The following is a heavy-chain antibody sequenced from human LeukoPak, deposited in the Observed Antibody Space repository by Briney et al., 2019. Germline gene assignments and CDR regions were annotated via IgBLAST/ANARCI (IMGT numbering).Heavy chain of an antibody. CDR3: AKEGTWGNWYFDL. J-gene: IGHJ2*01. CDR1: GGSISSSSYY. V-gene: IGHV4-39*07. D-gene: IGHD3-16*01. CDR2: IYYSGST. Sequence: PSETLSLTCTVSGGSISSSSYYWGWIRQPPGKGLEWIGSIYYSGSTYYNPSLKSRVTISVDTSKNQFSLKLSSVTAADTAVYYCAKEGTWGNWYFDLWGRGTLVIVTS.